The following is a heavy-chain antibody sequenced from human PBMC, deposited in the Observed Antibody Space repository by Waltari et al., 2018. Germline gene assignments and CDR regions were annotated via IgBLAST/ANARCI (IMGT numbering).Heavy chain of an antibody. Sequence: QVQLVQSGAEVKKPGASVKVSCKASGYTFTSYAMHWVRQAPGQRLEWMGWINAGNGNTKYSQKFQGRVTITRDTSASTSYMELSSLRSEDTAVYYCARSGDCGGDCFDYWGQGTLVTVSS. CDR3: ARSGDCGGDCFDY. D-gene: IGHD2-21*01. CDR1: GYTFTSYA. J-gene: IGHJ4*02. V-gene: IGHV1-3*01. CDR2: INAGNGNT.